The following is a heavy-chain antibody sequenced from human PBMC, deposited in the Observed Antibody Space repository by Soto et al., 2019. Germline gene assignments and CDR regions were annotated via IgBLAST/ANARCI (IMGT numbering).Heavy chain of an antibody. CDR1: GYTFTSYG. CDR2: ISAYNGNT. Sequence: RASVKVSCKASGYTFTSYGISWVRQAPGQGLEWMGWISAYNGNTNYAQKLQGRVTMTTDTSTSTAYMELRSLRSDDTAVYYCARDRWRDGYNYGPDYWGQGTLVTVSS. D-gene: IGHD5-12*01. CDR3: ARDRWRDGYNYGPDY. J-gene: IGHJ4*02. V-gene: IGHV1-18*01.